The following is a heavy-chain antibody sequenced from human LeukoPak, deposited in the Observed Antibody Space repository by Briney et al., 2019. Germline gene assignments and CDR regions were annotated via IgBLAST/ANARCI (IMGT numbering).Heavy chain of an antibody. CDR2: INAGNGDA. CDR3: AKAIHTRRGIVVIITSVDY. Sequence: GASVKISCKASGYTFTTYAIHWVRQAPGRSLEWMGRINAGNGDAKYSQNFHDRITITRDTSASTVYMELTSLRSEDTAVYYCAKAIHTRRGIVVIITSVDYWGQGTLVTVSS. CDR1: GYTFTTYA. J-gene: IGHJ4*02. V-gene: IGHV1-3*01. D-gene: IGHD3-22*01.